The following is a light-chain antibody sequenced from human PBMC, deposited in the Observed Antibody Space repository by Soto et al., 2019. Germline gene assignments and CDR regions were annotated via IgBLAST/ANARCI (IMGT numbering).Light chain of an antibody. CDR3: QQYYSYPRT. CDR2: AAS. V-gene: IGKV1-8*01. Sequence: AIRMTQSPSSLSASTGDRVTITCRASQGISSYLAWYQQKPGKAPKLLIYAASTLQSGVPSRFSGSGSGTDFTLTISCLQSEYFATYYWQQYYSYPRTFGQGTKVEIK. CDR1: QGISSY. J-gene: IGKJ1*01.